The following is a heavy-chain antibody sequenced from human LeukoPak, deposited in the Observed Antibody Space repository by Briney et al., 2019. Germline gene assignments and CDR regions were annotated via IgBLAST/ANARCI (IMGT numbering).Heavy chain of an antibody. D-gene: IGHD2-8*01. V-gene: IGHV3-21*06. Sequence: PGGSLRLSCAASGFIFRRYRMNWVRQAPGKGLEGVSSVSNSGDYIHYADSVKGRFTISRDNSKNSLYLQMNSLRAEDTAVDYCARALIGYYFDYWGQGTRVTVSS. CDR1: GFIFRRYR. CDR2: VSNSGDYI. J-gene: IGHJ4*02. CDR3: ARALIGYYFDY.